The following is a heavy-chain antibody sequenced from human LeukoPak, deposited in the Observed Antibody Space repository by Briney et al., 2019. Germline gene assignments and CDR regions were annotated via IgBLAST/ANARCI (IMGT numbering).Heavy chain of an antibody. CDR2: IIPMFGTS. CDR3: AARGYSGYDRDLRFDY. CDR1: GATFSSYA. D-gene: IGHD5-12*01. Sequence: GDSVKLSCKASGATFSSYAISWVRQAPEQGLEWMGGIIPMFGTSNYAQKFQGRVTITTDESTSTAYMELSSLRSEDTAVYYCAARGYSGYDRDLRFDYWGQGTLVTVSS. J-gene: IGHJ4*02. V-gene: IGHV1-69*05.